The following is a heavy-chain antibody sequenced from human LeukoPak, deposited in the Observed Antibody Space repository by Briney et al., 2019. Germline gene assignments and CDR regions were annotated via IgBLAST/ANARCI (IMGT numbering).Heavy chain of an antibody. CDR1: GGSFSGYY. V-gene: IGHV4-34*01. J-gene: IGHJ6*03. Sequence: PSEILSLTCAVYGGSFSGYYWSLIRQPPGKGLEWIGEINHSGSTNYNPSLKSRVTISVDTSKNQFSLKLSSVTAADTAVYYCARVLGLGYMDVWGKGTTVTVSS. D-gene: IGHD6-6*01. CDR2: INHSGST. CDR3: ARVLGLGYMDV.